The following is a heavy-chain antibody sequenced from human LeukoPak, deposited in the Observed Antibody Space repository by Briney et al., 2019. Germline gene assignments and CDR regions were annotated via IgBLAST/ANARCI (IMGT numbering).Heavy chain of an antibody. Sequence: GGSVRLSCAASGFTVSSNYMSWVRQAPGKGLEWVAVILYDGSNKYYAESVKGRFTTSRDNSKNTLYLQMNSLRAEDTAVYYCATNCEGGVVPAGYGFDPWGEGTLVTVSP. D-gene: IGHD2-2*01. CDR2: ILYDGSNK. CDR1: GFTVSSNY. J-gene: IGHJ5*02. V-gene: IGHV3-30*03. CDR3: ATNCEGGVVPAGYGFDP.